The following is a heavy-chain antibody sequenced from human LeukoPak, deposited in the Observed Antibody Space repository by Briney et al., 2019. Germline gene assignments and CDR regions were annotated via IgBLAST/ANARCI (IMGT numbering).Heavy chain of an antibody. Sequence: SETLSLTCTVSGGSISSGGYYWSWIRQPPGKGLEWIGYIYHSGSTYYNPSLKSRVTISVDRSKNQFSLKLSSVTAADTAVYYCARGGSSLGYCSSTSCPYNWFDPWGQGTLVTVSS. D-gene: IGHD2-2*01. CDR1: GGSISSGGYY. CDR2: IYHSGST. CDR3: ARGGSSLGYCSSTSCPYNWFDP. V-gene: IGHV4-30-2*01. J-gene: IGHJ5*02.